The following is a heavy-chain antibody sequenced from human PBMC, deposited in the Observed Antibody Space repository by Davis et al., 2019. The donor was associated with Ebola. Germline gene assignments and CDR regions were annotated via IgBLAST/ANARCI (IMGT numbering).Heavy chain of an antibody. CDR1: GFTLSGYD. CDR2: IWDDGSNK. J-gene: IGHJ4*02. CDR3: AKVDSAAGINY. V-gene: IGHV3-30*02. D-gene: IGHD6-13*01. Sequence: GESLKISCAASGFTLSGYDMNWVRQAPGKGLQWVAVIWDDGSNKYYADSVKGRFTISRDNSKKTLYLQMNSLRAEDTAVYYCAKVDSAAGINYWGQGTLVTVSS.